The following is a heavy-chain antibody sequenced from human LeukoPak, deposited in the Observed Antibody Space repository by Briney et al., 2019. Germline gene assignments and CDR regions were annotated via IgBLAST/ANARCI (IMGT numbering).Heavy chain of an antibody. CDR2: IYYSGST. J-gene: IGHJ4*02. CDR3: AVEYCSGGSCFIDY. V-gene: IGHV4-39*01. Sequence: SETLSLTCTVSGGSISSSSYYWCWIRQPPGKGLEWIGSIYYSGSTYYNPSLKSRVTISVDTSKNQFSLKLSSVTAADTAVYYCAVEYCSGGSCFIDYWGQGTLVTVSS. D-gene: IGHD2-15*01. CDR1: GGSISSSSYY.